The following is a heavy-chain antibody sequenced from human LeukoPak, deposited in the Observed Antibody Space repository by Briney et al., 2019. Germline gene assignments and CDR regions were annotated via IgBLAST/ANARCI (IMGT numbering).Heavy chain of an antibody. V-gene: IGHV4-59*01. CDR3: ARGGSTIFGVVIRNWFDP. J-gene: IGHJ5*02. D-gene: IGHD3-3*01. CDR1: GGSISSYY. Sequence: PSETLSLTCTVSGGSISSYYWSWIRQPPGKGLEWIGYIYYSGSTNYNPSLKSRVTISVDTSKNQFSLKLSSVTAADTAVYYCARGGSTIFGVVIRNWFDPWGQGTLVTVSS. CDR2: IYYSGST.